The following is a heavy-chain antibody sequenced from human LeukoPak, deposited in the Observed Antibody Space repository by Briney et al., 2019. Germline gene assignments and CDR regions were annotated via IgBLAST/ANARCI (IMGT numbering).Heavy chain of an antibody. V-gene: IGHV4-34*01. Sequence: SETLSLTCAVYGGSFSGYYWSWIRQPPGKGLEWIGEINHSGSTNYNPSLRSRVTISVDTSKNQFSLKLSSVTAADTAVYYCARGIAARKPRGGYFDLWGRGTLVTVSS. CDR2: INHSGST. J-gene: IGHJ2*01. CDR1: GGSFSGYY. CDR3: ARGIAARKPRGGYFDL. D-gene: IGHD6-6*01.